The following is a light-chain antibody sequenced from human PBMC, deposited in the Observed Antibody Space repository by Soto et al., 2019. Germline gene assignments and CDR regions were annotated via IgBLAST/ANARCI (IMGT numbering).Light chain of an antibody. Sequence: QSVLTQPPSASGTPGQRVTISCSGSRSSIGSNTVNWYQHLPGTAPKLLIYSNNHRPSGVPDRFSASKTGASASLAISGLQSEDGGDYYCAAWDASLGGFYVFGTGTKLPVL. CDR1: RSSIGSNT. J-gene: IGLJ1*01. CDR2: SNN. V-gene: IGLV1-44*01. CDR3: AAWDASLGGFYV.